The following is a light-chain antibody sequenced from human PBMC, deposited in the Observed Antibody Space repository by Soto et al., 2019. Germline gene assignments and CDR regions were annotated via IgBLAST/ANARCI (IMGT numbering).Light chain of an antibody. CDR1: SSDVGGYNH. CDR2: EVT. V-gene: IGLV2-14*01. CDR3: SSYASSSSYV. Sequence: SVLTQPASVSGSPGQSITISCTGTSSDVGGYNHVSWYQIHPGKAPKLIIYEVTSRPSGVSYRFSGSKSGNSASLTISGLQAEDEADYYCSSYASSSSYVFGGGTKVTAL. J-gene: IGLJ1*01.